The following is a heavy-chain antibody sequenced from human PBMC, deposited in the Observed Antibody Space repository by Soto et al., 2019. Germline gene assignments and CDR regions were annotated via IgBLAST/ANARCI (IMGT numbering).Heavy chain of an antibody. V-gene: IGHV1-58*01. Sequence: ASVKVSCKASGFTFTSSAVQWVRQARGQRLEWIGWIVVGSGNTNYAQKFQERVTITRDMSTSTAYMELSSLRSEDTAVYYCAATSIAAAGTAITFDDSGQGIHVTVSS. D-gene: IGHD6-13*01. CDR2: IVVGSGNT. J-gene: IGHJ4*02. CDR3: AATSIAAAGTAITFDD. CDR1: GFTFTSSA.